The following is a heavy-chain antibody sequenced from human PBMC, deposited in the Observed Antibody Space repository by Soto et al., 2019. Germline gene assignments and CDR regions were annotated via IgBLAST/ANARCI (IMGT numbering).Heavy chain of an antibody. J-gene: IGHJ6*02. CDR1: GYTFTSYG. V-gene: IGHV1-18*01. Sequence: ASVKVSCKASGYTFTSYGISWVRQAPGQGLEWMGWISAYNGNTNYAQKLQGRVTMTTDTSTSTAYMELRSLRSDDTAVYYCARDPRYFDWLLVPMDVWGQGTTVTVSS. CDR3: ARDPRYFDWLLVPMDV. CDR2: ISAYNGNT. D-gene: IGHD3-9*01.